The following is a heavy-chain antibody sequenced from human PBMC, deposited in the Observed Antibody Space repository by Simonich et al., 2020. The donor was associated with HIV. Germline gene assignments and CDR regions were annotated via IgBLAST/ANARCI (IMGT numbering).Heavy chain of an antibody. CDR2: IFYSGIT. CDR1: GGSISSYY. J-gene: IGHJ6*03. D-gene: IGHD1-26*01. Sequence: GLVKPSETLSLTCTVSGGSISSYYWGWIRQPPGKGLEWIGTIFYSGITYYNSSLKSRGTISVNTSKNQFSRKLISVTAADTAVYYCARSSWENYFYMDVWGIGTMVTVSS. CDR3: ARSSWENYFYMDV. V-gene: IGHV4-39*01.